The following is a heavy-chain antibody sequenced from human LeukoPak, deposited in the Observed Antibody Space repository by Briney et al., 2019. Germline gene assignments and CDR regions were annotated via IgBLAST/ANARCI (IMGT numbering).Heavy chain of an antibody. CDR2: ISGSGGST. D-gene: IGHD6-19*01. J-gene: IGHJ5*02. CDR1: GFTFSSYA. V-gene: IGHV3-23*01. Sequence: PGGSLRLSCAASGFTFSSYAMSWVRQAPGKGLEWVSAISGSGGSTYYADSVKGRFTTSRDNSKNTLYLQMNSLRAEDTAVYYCASSGYALGGWFDPWGQGTLVTVSS. CDR3: ASSGYALGGWFDP.